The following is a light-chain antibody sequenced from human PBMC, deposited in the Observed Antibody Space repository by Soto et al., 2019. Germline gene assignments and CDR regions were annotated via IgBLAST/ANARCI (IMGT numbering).Light chain of an antibody. CDR3: QQYNNWPPIT. CDR2: GAS. J-gene: IGKJ5*01. V-gene: IGKV3-15*01. CDR1: QSVSSN. Sequence: EIVMTQSPATLSVSPGERATLSCRASQSVSSNLAWYQQKPGQAPRLLIYGASTRATGIPARFSGSGSATEFTLTISSLQSEDFAVYCCQQYNNWPPITFGQGTRLEIK.